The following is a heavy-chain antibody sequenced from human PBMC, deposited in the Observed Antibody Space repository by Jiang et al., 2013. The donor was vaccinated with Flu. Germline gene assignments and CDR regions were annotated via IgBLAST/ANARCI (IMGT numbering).Heavy chain of an antibody. CDR2: IKSKTDGGTI. CDR3: TTSYDSSWDAFDI. Sequence: PGGSLRLSCAASGFTFSNTWMNWVRQAPGKGLEWVGRIKSKTDGGTIDYAAPVKGRFTISRDDSKNTLYMQMNSQKIADTAVYYCTTSYDSSWDAFDIWGQGTMVTVSS. V-gene: IGHV3-15*01. CDR1: GFTFSNTW. J-gene: IGHJ3*02. D-gene: IGHD6-13*01.